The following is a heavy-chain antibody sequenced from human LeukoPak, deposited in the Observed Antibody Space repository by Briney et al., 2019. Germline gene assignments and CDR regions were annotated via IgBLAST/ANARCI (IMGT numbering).Heavy chain of an antibody. CDR3: AKRAVGPFDY. D-gene: IGHD4-23*01. V-gene: IGHV3-23*01. Sequence: PGGSLRLSCAASGFTFSSYAMSWVRQAPGKGLAWVSAISGSGGSTYYADSLKGRFTISRDNSKDTLYLQMNSLRAEDTAVYYCAKRAVGPFDYWGQGSLVTVSS. J-gene: IGHJ4*02. CDR1: GFTFSSYA. CDR2: ISGSGGST.